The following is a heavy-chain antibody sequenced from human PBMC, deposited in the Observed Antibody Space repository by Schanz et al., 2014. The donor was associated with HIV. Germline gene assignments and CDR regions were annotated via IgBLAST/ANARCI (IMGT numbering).Heavy chain of an antibody. V-gene: IGHV1-2*02. D-gene: IGHD3-10*01. CDR3: ARDQNVISMVRGVMGGVDY. J-gene: IGHJ4*02. CDR2: INPSSGGT. CDR1: GYTFSSYG. Sequence: QVQLVQSGGEVKKPGASVRVSCKASGYTFSSYGVSWVRQAPGQGLEWMGWINPSSGGTNYAQKFQGRVTMTRDTSISTAYMELRRLRSDDTAVYYCARDQNVISMVRGVMGGVDYWGQGTLVTVSS.